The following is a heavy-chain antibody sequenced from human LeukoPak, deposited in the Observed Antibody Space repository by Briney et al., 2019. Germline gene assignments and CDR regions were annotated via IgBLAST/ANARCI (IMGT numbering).Heavy chain of an antibody. V-gene: IGHV4-61*02. CDR2: IFTTGST. D-gene: IGHD3-10*01. Sequence: SETLSFTCTVSGGSISSDSYYWSWIRQPAGKGLEWIGRIFTTGSTNYNPSLKSRVTMSVATSKNQLSLRLSSVTAADTAVYYCARARYGSGSYHFMDVWGKGTTVTISS. CDR1: GGSISSDSYY. CDR3: ARARYGSGSYHFMDV. J-gene: IGHJ6*03.